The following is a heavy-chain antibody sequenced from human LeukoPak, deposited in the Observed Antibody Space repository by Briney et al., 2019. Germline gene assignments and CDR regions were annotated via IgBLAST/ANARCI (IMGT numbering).Heavy chain of an antibody. D-gene: IGHD2/OR15-2a*01. CDR1: DDSITIYY. V-gene: IGHV4-59*01. CDR2: IDHTGIT. Sequence: SETLSLTCTVSDDSITIYYWSWIRQPPGKGLEWIGYIDHTGITNYNPSLNSRVTISRDTSKNHFSLELSSATAADTAVYFCASSSPLSRGRPIDYWGQGTLVTVSS. CDR3: ASSSPLSRGRPIDY. J-gene: IGHJ4*02.